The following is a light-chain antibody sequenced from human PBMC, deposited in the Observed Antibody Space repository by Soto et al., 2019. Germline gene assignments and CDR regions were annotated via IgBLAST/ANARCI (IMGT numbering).Light chain of an antibody. J-gene: IGKJ2*01. CDR2: AAS. V-gene: IGKV1-39*01. CDR1: QSVSSY. CDR3: QQTYLRPYT. Sequence: TQSPATLSLSPGERATLSCRASQSVSSYLAWYQQKPGRAPNLVIYAASSLQSGVPSRFSGSGSGTDFTLTINSLQPEDYAIYYCQQTYLRPYTFGQGTKLEIK.